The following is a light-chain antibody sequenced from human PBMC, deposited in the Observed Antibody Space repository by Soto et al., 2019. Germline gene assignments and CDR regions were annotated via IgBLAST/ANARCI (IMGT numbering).Light chain of an antibody. V-gene: IGLV1-40*01. CDR2: GNN. J-gene: IGLJ1*01. CDR3: RSFDSSRSAYF. CDR1: SSNIGAGRD. Sequence: QSVLTQPPSVSGAPGQRFTISCTGSSSNIGAGRDVHWYQQLPGTAPRLLIYGNNNRPSGVPDRFSASKSGTSAALAITGLQAEEEADFYCRSFDSSRSAYFFGTGTTVTVL.